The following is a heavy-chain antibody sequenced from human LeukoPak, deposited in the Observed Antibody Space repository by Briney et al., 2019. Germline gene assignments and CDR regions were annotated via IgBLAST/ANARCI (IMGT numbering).Heavy chain of an antibody. Sequence: PSETLSLTCTVSGVSISSYYWSWLRQPPGKGVEWLGYMYSSGSTNYTPSLKSRVTISGDTSKNQFSLKLTSVTAADTAVYYCARERIRPSLGSDAFDIWGQGTMVTVSS. V-gene: IGHV4-59*12. J-gene: IGHJ3*02. CDR2: MYSSGST. CDR3: ARERIRPSLGSDAFDI. CDR1: GVSISSYY. D-gene: IGHD3-3*02.